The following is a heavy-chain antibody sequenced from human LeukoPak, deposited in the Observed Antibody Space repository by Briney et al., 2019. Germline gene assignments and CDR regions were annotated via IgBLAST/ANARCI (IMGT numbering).Heavy chain of an antibody. CDR3: ARDVVVVAAQDLNWFDP. J-gene: IGHJ5*02. CDR2: IRSEAYGGTT. D-gene: IGHD2-15*01. V-gene: IGHV3-49*04. Sequence: GGSLRLSCTGSGFTFGDYGMSWVRQAPGKGLEWVAFIRSEAYGGTTEYAASVKGRFTISRDNSKNTLYLQMNSLRAEDTAVYYCARDVVVVAAQDLNWFDPWGQGTLVTVSS. CDR1: GFTFGDYG.